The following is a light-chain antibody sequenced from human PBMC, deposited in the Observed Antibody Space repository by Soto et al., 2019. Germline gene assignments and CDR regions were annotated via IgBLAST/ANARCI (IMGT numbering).Light chain of an antibody. CDR2: DAS. V-gene: IGKV1-33*01. CDR3: QQYDNLRGT. Sequence: DIQMTQSPSSLSASVGDRVTITCQANQDISNYLNWYQQKPGKAPKLLIYDASNLETGVPSRFSGSGSGTDFTFTISSLQPEDIATYYRQQYDNLRGTFGGGTKVEIK. CDR1: QDISNY. J-gene: IGKJ4*01.